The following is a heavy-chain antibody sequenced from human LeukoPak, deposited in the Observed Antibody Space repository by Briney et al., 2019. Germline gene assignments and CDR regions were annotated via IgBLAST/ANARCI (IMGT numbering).Heavy chain of an antibody. CDR3: ARGVVGYGYAFDI. CDR2: IYYSGST. V-gene: IGHV4-59*01. D-gene: IGHD5-18*01. Sequence: PSETLSLTCTVSGGSISSYYWSWIRQPPGKGLEWIGYIYYSGSTNYNPSLKSRVTISVDTSKNQFSLKLSSVTAADTAVYYCARGVVGYGYAFDIWGQGTMVTVSS. J-gene: IGHJ3*02. CDR1: GGSISSYY.